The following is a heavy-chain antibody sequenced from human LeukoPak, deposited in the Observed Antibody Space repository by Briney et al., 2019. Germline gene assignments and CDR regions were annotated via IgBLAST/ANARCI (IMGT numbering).Heavy chain of an antibody. Sequence: SETLSLTCTVSGGSISSSSYYWGWIRQPPGKGLEWIGSIYYSGSTYYNPSLKSRVSISIDTSKNRFSLKLTSVTAADTAVYYCARQTGSGLFILPGGQGTLVTVSS. CDR1: GGSISSSSYY. J-gene: IGHJ4*02. D-gene: IGHD3/OR15-3a*01. CDR3: ARQTGSGLFILP. V-gene: IGHV4-39*01. CDR2: IYYSGST.